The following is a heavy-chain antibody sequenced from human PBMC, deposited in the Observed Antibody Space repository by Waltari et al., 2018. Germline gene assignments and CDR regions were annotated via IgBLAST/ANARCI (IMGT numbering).Heavy chain of an antibody. Sequence: QVQLQESGPGLVKPSETLSLTCAVSGYSISSGYYWGWIRQPPGKGLEWIGSIYHSGSTDYNPSLKRRVTISVDTSKNQFSLKLSSVTAADTAVYYCARDSSMDSSGYSTDAFDIWGQGTMVTVSS. CDR3: ARDSSMDSSGYSTDAFDI. CDR1: GYSISSGYY. D-gene: IGHD3-22*01. V-gene: IGHV4-38-2*02. J-gene: IGHJ3*02. CDR2: IYHSGST.